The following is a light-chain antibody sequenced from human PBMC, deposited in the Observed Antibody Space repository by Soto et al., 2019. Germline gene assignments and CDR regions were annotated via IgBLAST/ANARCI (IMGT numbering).Light chain of an antibody. V-gene: IGLV2-14*01. CDR3: SSYTSSSTLI. CDR2: DAS. J-gene: IGLJ2*01. CDR1: SSDVGGYSY. Sequence: QSALTQPASVSGSPGQSITISCTGTSSDVGGYSYVSWYQQPPGKAPKLMIYDASNRPSGVSNRFSGSKSGNTASLTISGLQAEDEADYYCSSYTSSSTLIFGGGTKLTVL.